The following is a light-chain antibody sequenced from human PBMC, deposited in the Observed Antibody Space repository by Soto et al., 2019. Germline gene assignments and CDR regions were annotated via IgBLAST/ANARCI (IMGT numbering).Light chain of an antibody. CDR3: QQGYSPPWT. Sequence: DIPMTQSPSSLSASVGDRVIITCRTSQSISNYLNWYQHKPGKAPKVLISAASNLQSGVPSRFSGSGSGTVFTLTISSLQPEDFGTYYCQQGYSPPWTFGQGTRV. J-gene: IGKJ1*01. CDR2: AAS. V-gene: IGKV1-39*01. CDR1: QSISNY.